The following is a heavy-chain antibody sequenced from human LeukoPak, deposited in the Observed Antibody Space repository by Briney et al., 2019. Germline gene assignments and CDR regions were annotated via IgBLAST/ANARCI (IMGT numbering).Heavy chain of an antibody. J-gene: IGHJ6*02. CDR3: ARDHHYGGNSGEDYYYVMDV. CDR2: IYSGSNT. V-gene: IGHV3-66*01. CDR1: GFTFSSYA. D-gene: IGHD4-23*01. Sequence: SGGSLRLSCAASGFTFSSYAMSWVRQARGKGLEWVSVIYSGSNTYYADSVKGRFTISRDNSKNTLYLQMNSLRAEDTAVYYCARDHHYGGNSGEDYYYVMDVWGQGTTVTVSS.